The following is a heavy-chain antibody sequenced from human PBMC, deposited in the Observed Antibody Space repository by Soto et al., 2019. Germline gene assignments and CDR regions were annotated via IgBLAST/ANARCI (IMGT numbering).Heavy chain of an antibody. D-gene: IGHD1-26*01. CDR1: GYSFTSYW. Sequence: GESLKISCKGSGYSFTSYWIGWVRQMPGKGLEWMGIIYPGDSDTRYSPSFQGQVTTSADKSISTAYLQWSSLKASDTAMYYCARLRGSLNYYYGMDVWGQGTTVTVSS. CDR2: IYPGDSDT. V-gene: IGHV5-51*01. J-gene: IGHJ6*02. CDR3: ARLRGSLNYYYGMDV.